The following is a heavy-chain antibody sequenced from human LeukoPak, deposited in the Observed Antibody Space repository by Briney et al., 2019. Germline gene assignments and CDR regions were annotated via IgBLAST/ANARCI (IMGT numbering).Heavy chain of an antibody. CDR1: GFTFSSYW. CDR2: IASDGSST. J-gene: IGHJ4*02. D-gene: IGHD4-23*01. Sequence: GGSLRLSCAASGFTFSSYWMNWVRHAPGKGLVWVSRIASDGSSTTYADSVKGRFSISRDNAKNPLYLQMNSLRVEDTAVYYCARGRPHGNDYWGQGTLVTVSS. CDR3: ARGRPHGNDY. V-gene: IGHV3-74*01.